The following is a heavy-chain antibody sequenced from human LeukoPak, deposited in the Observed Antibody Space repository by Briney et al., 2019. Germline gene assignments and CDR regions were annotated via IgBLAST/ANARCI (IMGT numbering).Heavy chain of an antibody. CDR3: AREGRVYYMDV. Sequence: GGSLRLSCAASGFTFSSYWMSWVRQAPGKGLEWVANINQDGSEKYYVDSVKGRFTISRDNAKNSLYLQMNSLGAEDTAVYSCAREGRVYYMDVWGKGTTVTVSS. CDR2: INQDGSEK. CDR1: GFTFSSYW. D-gene: IGHD6-13*01. J-gene: IGHJ6*03. V-gene: IGHV3-7*01.